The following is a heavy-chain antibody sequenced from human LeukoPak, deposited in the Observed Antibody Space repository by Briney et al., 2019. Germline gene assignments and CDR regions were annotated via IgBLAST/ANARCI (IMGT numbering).Heavy chain of an antibody. D-gene: IGHD1-20*01. CDR2: IYYSGST. V-gene: IGHV4-59*12. Sequence: SETLSLTCTVSGGSIGSYYWSWIRQPPGKGLEWIGYIYYSGSTNYNPSLKSRVTISVDTSKNQFSLKLSSVTAADTAVYYCAREVITGTPNAFDIWGQGTMVTVSS. CDR3: AREVITGTPNAFDI. CDR1: GGSIGSYY. J-gene: IGHJ3*02.